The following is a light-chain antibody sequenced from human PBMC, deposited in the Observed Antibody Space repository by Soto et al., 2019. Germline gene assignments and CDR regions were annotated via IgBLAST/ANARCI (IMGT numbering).Light chain of an antibody. V-gene: IGLV2-23*02. CDR1: NSDVGSYNL. Sequence: QSVLTQPSSVSVSPGQSITISCTGTNSDVGSYNLVSWYQQHPGKAPKVIIYEVSERPSGVSDRFSGSKSGNTASLMISGLQAEDEADYYCCSYAGSSTQSYVFGSGTKVTV. J-gene: IGLJ1*01. CDR2: EVS. CDR3: CSYAGSSTQSYV.